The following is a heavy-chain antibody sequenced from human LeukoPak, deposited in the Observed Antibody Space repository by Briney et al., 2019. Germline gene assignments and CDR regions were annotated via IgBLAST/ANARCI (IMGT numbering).Heavy chain of an antibody. CDR3: ARRGYSYGYGN. D-gene: IGHD5-18*01. V-gene: IGHV4-30-2*05. CDR2: IYYSGST. J-gene: IGHJ3*01. CDR1: GGSISSGGYS. Sequence: PSETLSLTCAVSGGSISSGGYSWSWIRQPPGKGLEWIGYIYYSGSTYYNPSLKSRVTISVDTSKNQFSLKLSSVTAADTAVYYCARRGYSYGYGNWGQGTMVTVSS.